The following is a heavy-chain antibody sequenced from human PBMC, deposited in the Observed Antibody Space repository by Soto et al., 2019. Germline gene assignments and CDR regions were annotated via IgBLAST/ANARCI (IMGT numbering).Heavy chain of an antibody. D-gene: IGHD4-17*01. CDR2: IYSGGST. V-gene: IGHV3-66*01. CDR3: ARDFPMTTVTKDAFDI. Sequence: PGGSLRLSCAASGFTVSSNYMSWVRQAPGKGLEWVSVIYSGGSTYYADSVKGRFTISRDNSKNTLYLQMNSLRAEDTAVYYCARDFPMTTVTKDAFDIWGQGTMVNVSS. CDR1: GFTVSSNY. J-gene: IGHJ3*02.